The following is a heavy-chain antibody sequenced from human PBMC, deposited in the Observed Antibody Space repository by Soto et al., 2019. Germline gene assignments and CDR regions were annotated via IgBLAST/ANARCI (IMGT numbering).Heavy chain of an antibody. CDR2: INPNSGGT. Sequence: GSVKVSFKASGYPFTDYYMHLVRQAPGQGLEWMGWINPNSGGTNYAQKFQGRVTMTRDTSISTAYMELNRLRSDDTAVYYCARDQSPSSGWPGMDVWGQGTPVTVSS. V-gene: IGHV1-2*02. D-gene: IGHD6-19*01. J-gene: IGHJ6*01. CDR3: ARDQSPSSGWPGMDV. CDR1: GYPFTDYY.